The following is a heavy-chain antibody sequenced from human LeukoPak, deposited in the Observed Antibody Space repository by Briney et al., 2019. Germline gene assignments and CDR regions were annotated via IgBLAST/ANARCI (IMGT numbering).Heavy chain of an antibody. J-gene: IGHJ3*02. CDR1: GFTFSSYG. D-gene: IGHD5-24*01. Sequence: PGRSLRLSCAASGFTFSSYGMHWVRQAPGKGPEWVAVIWYDGSNKYYADSVKGRFTISRDNSKNTLYLPMNSLRAEDTAVYYCARSRDGYNSDDAFDIWGPGTMVTVSS. V-gene: IGHV3-33*01. CDR3: ARSRDGYNSDDAFDI. CDR2: IWYDGSNK.